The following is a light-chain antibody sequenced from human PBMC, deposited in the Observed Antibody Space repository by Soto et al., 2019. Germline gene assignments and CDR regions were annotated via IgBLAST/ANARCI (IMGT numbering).Light chain of an antibody. CDR1: QSVSASY. CDR3: HQYHSSPWT. J-gene: IGKJ1*01. CDR2: GAS. Sequence: EIVLTQSPGTLSLSPGERATLSCRASQSVSASYLAWYQQKPGQAPRLLVYGASTRASGIPDRFSGGGSGKDFTLIISRLEPEDFAVYFCHQYHSSPWTFGQGTKVDIK. V-gene: IGKV3-20*01.